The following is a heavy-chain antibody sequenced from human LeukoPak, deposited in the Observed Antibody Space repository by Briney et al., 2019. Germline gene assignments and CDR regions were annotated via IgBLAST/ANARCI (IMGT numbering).Heavy chain of an antibody. J-gene: IGHJ6*02. Sequence: GASVKVSCKASGYTFTCYYMHWGRQAPGQGREWRGGINPNSGGTNYAQKFQGRLTLTRDPSISPAYMQLRRLRSDDTAVYYCARDGSEDIVVVPANYYYYGLDVWGQGTTVTVSS. D-gene: IGHD2-2*01. CDR1: GYTFTCYY. CDR3: ARDGSEDIVVVPANYYYYGLDV. CDR2: INPNSGGT. V-gene: IGHV1-2*02.